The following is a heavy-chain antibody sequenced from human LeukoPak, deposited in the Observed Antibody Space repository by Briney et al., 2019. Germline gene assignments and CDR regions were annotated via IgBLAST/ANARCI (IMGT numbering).Heavy chain of an antibody. J-gene: IGHJ4*02. D-gene: IGHD3-10*01. V-gene: IGHV3-53*05. CDR3: AKDDITGYYGSGGLSSYDY. CDR2: IYSGGST. Sequence: GGSLRLSCAASGFTVSSNYMSWVRQAPGKRLEWGSIIYSGGSTFYADSVKGRFTISRDNSKNTLYLQMNSLRAEDTAVYYCAKDDITGYYGSGGLSSYDYWGQGTLVTVSS. CDR1: GFTVSSNY.